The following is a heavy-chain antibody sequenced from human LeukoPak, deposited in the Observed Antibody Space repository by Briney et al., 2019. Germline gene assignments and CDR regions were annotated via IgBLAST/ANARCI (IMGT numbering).Heavy chain of an antibody. Sequence: GGSLRLSCTASGFTFSNYWMSWVRQAPGKGLEWVANIDEDGSQKYYVDSVKGRFTISRDNAKNSLYLQMSSLRLEDTAVYYCARAEDYWGQGSLVTVSS. CDR3: ARAEDY. CDR2: IDEDGSQK. J-gene: IGHJ4*02. V-gene: IGHV3-7*04. CDR1: GFTFSNYW.